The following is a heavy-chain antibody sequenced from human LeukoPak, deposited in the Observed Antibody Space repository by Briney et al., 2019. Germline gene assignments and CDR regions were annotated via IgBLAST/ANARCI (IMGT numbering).Heavy chain of an antibody. CDR1: GFIFSNYA. D-gene: IGHD6-19*01. CDR3: AKDLRAVAGRGPFDY. Sequence: GGSLRLSCGASGFIFSNYAMSWVSQAPGKGPEWVSAVNGSGDTTYYADSVKGRFTISRDNSKNTMYLEMNSLRAEDTAVYYCAKDLRAVAGRGPFDYWGQGTLVTVSS. V-gene: IGHV3-23*01. J-gene: IGHJ4*02. CDR2: VNGSGDTT.